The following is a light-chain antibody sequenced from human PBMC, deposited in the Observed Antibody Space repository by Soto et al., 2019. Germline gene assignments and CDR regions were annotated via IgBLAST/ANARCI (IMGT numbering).Light chain of an antibody. V-gene: IGKV3-20*01. Sequence: EIVLTQSPGTLSLSPGERAPLSCRSRHSVTSSYLAWYQQKPGQATRLVXYEASSRATGIPDRFSGGGSGTDFTLSISKVEPEDFAVYYCQQYGRPPRATFGQGTRLEIK. CDR3: QQYGRPPRAT. CDR1: HSVTSSY. J-gene: IGKJ5*01. CDR2: EAS.